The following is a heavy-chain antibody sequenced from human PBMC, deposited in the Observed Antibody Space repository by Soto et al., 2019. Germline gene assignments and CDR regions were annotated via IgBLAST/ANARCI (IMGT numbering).Heavy chain of an antibody. CDR2: ISGSGGST. J-gene: IGHJ6*02. V-gene: IGHV3-23*01. CDR1: GFTFSSYA. D-gene: IGHD6-19*01. CDR3: AKDDGAGYYGMDV. Sequence: EVQLLESGGGLVQPGGSLRLSCAASGFTFSSYAMSWVRQAPGKGLEWISAISGSGGSTYYADSVKGRFTISRDNSKNTLYLQMNSLRAEDTAVYYCAKDDGAGYYGMDVWGQGTTVTVSS.